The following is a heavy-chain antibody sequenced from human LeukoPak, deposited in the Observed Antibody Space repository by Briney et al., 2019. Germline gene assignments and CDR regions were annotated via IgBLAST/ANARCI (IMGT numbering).Heavy chain of an antibody. V-gene: IGHV4-30-4*01. CDR2: IYYSGST. CDR3: ARGVDSSGYYYWFDP. Sequence: PSETLSLTCTVSGGSISSGDYYWSWIRQPPGKGLEWIGYIYYSGSTYYNPSLKSRVTISVDTSKSQFSLKLSSVTAADTAVYYCARGVDSSGYYYWFDPWGQGTLVTVSS. D-gene: IGHD3-22*01. CDR1: GGSISSGDYY. J-gene: IGHJ5*02.